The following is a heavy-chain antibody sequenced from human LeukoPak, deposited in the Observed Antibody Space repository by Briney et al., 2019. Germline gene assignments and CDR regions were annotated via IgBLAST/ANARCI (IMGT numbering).Heavy chain of an antibody. D-gene: IGHD3-10*01. Sequence: ASVKVSCKSFGYTFTGFYLHWVRQAPGQGLEWMGGIIPIFGTANYAQKFQGRVTITADESTSTAYMELSSLRSEDTAVYYCARGGGRYGSGSYYNEVRNWFDPWGQGTLVTVSS. CDR1: GYTFTGFY. CDR3: ARGGGRYGSGSYYNEVRNWFDP. CDR2: IIPIFGTA. J-gene: IGHJ5*02. V-gene: IGHV1-69*13.